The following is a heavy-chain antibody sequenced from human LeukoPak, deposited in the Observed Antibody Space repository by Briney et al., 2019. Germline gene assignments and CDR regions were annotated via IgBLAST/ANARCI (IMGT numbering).Heavy chain of an antibody. J-gene: IGHJ5*02. Sequence: SETLSLTCTVSGGSISSYYWSWILQPPGKGLEWIGYIYYSGVTNYNPSLKSRVTISIDTSKNQFSLKLSSVTAADTAVYYCARGFPFDYGSFWFDPWGQGTLVTVSS. CDR1: GGSISSYY. D-gene: IGHD4-17*01. CDR2: IYYSGVT. V-gene: IGHV4-59*12. CDR3: ARGFPFDYGSFWFDP.